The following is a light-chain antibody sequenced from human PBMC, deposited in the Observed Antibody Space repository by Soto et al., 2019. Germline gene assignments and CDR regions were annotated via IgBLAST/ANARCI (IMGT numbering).Light chain of an antibody. CDR3: QQRYNWPIT. J-gene: IGKJ5*01. CDR1: QSVSGS. V-gene: IGKV3-11*01. CDR2: ADS. Sequence: EIVLTQSPSTLALSPGETATLSCRASQSVSGSIGWYQQKPGQAPRLLIYADSNRATGIPARFSGSGSGTDFTLTISSLAPEDFSVYYCQQRYNWPITFGQGTRLEIK.